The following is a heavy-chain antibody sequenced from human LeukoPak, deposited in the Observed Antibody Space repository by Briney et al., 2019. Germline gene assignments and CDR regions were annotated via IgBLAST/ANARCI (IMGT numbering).Heavy chain of an antibody. CDR2: IYYDGST. Sequence: VGCLRLSCAASGFNLTNNSVSWVRQAPGRGLEWISIIYYDGSTFYADSVKGRFTISRDISRKTGYLQRNALRSRDAPVCILVTGEDVWGEGTPVAVSS. V-gene: IGHV3-66*01. CDR1: GFNLTNNS. CDR3: VTGEDV. D-gene: IGHD2-2*01. J-gene: IGHJ6*04.